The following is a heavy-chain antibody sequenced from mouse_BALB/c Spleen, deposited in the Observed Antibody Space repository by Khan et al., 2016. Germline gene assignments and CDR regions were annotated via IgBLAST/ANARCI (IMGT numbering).Heavy chain of an antibody. CDR1: GYSITSDYA. Sequence: VQLKQSGPGLVKPSQSLSHTCTVTGYSITSDYAWNWIRQFPGNKLEWMGYISYSGSTSYNPSLKSRISITRDTSKNQFFLQLNSVTTEDTATYYCARAPPRWYFDVWGAGTTVTVSS. V-gene: IGHV3-2*02. CDR2: ISYSGST. CDR3: ARAPPRWYFDV. J-gene: IGHJ1*01.